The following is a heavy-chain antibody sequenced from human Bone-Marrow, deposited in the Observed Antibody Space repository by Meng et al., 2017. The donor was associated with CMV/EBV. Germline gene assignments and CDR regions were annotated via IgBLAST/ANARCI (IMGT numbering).Heavy chain of an antibody. D-gene: IGHD3-10*01. J-gene: IGHJ4*02. Sequence: GESLKISCAASGFTFDDYAMHWVRQAPGKGLEWVSLISWDGGSTYYADSVKGRFTISRDNSKNSLYLQMNSLRAEDTALYYCAKGTGFLRPGEYYFDYCGQGTLVTVSS. V-gene: IGHV3-43D*03. CDR2: ISWDGGST. CDR1: GFTFDDYA. CDR3: AKGTGFLRPGEYYFDY.